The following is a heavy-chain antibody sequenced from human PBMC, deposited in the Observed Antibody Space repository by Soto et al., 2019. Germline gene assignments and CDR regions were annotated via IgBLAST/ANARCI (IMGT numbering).Heavy chain of an antibody. V-gene: IGHV4-59*01. CDR3: ARVGRYFDWLLHDY. CDR1: GGSISSYY. D-gene: IGHD3-9*01. Sequence: PSETLSLTCTVSGGSISSYYWSWIRQPPGKGLEWIGYIYYSGSTNYNPSLKSRVTISVDTSKNQFSLKLSSVTAADTAVYYCARVGRYFDWLLHDYWGQGTLVTVSS. CDR2: IYYSGST. J-gene: IGHJ4*02.